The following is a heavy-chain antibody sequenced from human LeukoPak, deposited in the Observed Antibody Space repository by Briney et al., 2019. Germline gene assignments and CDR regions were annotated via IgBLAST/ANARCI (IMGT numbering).Heavy chain of an antibody. V-gene: IGHV1-2*02. J-gene: IGHJ5*02. CDR1: GYTFTSYY. CDR3: ARGYGDYPNWFDP. D-gene: IGHD4-17*01. Sequence: ASVKVSCKASGYTFTSYYMHWVRQAPGQGLEWMGWINPNSGGTNYAQKFQGRVTMTRDTSISTAYMELSRLRSDDTAVYYCARGYGDYPNWFDPWGQGTLVTVSS. CDR2: INPNSGGT.